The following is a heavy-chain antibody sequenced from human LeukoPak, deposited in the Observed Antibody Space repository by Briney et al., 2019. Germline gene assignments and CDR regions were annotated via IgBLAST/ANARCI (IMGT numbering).Heavy chain of an antibody. D-gene: IGHD3-3*01. J-gene: IGHJ6*03. Sequence: PSETLSLTCTVSGGSISSSSYYWGWLRQPPGKGLEWIGSIYYSGSTYYNPSLKSRVTISVDTSKNQFSLKLSSVTAADTAVYYCARHAAYYDFWSGSPYYYYYYMDVWGKGTTVTVSS. V-gene: IGHV4-39*01. CDR2: IYYSGST. CDR1: GGSISSSSYY. CDR3: ARHAAYYDFWSGSPYYYYYYMDV.